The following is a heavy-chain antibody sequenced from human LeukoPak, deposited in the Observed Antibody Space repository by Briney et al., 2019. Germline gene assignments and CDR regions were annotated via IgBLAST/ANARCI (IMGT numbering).Heavy chain of an antibody. J-gene: IGHJ4*02. V-gene: IGHV3-23*01. CDR1: GFTFSSYA. CDR3: AKMEPMIGKRY. D-gene: IGHD3-22*01. Sequence: GGPLRLSCAASGFTFSSYAMSWVRQAPGKGLEWVSAISGSGGSTYYADSVKGRFTISRDNSKNTLYLQVNSLRAEDTAVYYCAKMEPMIGKRYWGQGTLVTVSS. CDR2: ISGSGGST.